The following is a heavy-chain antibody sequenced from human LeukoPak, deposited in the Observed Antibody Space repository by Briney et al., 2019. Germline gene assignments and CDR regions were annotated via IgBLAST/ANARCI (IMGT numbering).Heavy chain of an antibody. Sequence: SETLSLTCTVSGGSISGYYWSWIRQPAGKGLEWIGRIYTSGSTNYNPSLKSRVTMSVDTSKNQFSLKLSSVTAADTAVYYCARRNPDQLLFDYWGQGTLVTVSS. CDR3: ARRNPDQLLFDY. J-gene: IGHJ4*02. CDR1: GGSISGYY. D-gene: IGHD2-2*01. CDR2: IYTSGST. V-gene: IGHV4-4*07.